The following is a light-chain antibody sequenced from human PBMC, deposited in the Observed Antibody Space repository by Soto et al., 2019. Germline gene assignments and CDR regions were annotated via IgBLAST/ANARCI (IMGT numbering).Light chain of an antibody. Sequence: QSALTQPASVSGSPGQSITISCTGTSSDVGGYNYVSWYQQHPGKSPKLMISEVSNRPSGVPNRFSGSKSGNTASLTISGLQAGDEADYYCSSYTTSSNNLYVFGTGITLTVL. J-gene: IGLJ1*01. CDR3: SSYTTSSNNLYV. CDR2: EVS. V-gene: IGLV2-14*01. CDR1: SSDVGGYNY.